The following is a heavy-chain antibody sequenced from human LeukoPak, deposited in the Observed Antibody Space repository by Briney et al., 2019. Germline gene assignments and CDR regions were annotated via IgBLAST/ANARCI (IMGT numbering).Heavy chain of an antibody. CDR2: INHRGSS. V-gene: IGHV4-34*01. J-gene: IGHJ4*02. Sequence: SETLSLTCAVYGESFSAYFWNWIRQAPGKPLEYIGEINHRGSSHYNPSLKTRVTLSVDTSKDQFSLKLTSVTAADTAVYFCARGSSFDGYCSAGACDAGYYDSWGQGTPVTVSS. CDR3: ARGSSFDGYCSAGACDAGYYDS. D-gene: IGHD2-15*01. CDR1: GESFSAYF.